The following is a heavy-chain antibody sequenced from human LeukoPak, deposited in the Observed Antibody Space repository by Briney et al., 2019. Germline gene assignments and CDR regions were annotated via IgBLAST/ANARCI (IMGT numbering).Heavy chain of an antibody. CDR3: ARGRYDILTGYKNVDY. V-gene: IGHV4-31*03. Sequence: SQTLSLTCTVSGGSISSGGYYWSWIRQHPGKGLEWIGYIYYSGSTYYNPSLKSRATISVDTSKNQFSLKLSSVTAADTAVYYCARGRYDILTGYKNVDYWGQGTLVTVSS. CDR2: IYYSGST. D-gene: IGHD3-9*01. CDR1: GGSISSGGYY. J-gene: IGHJ4*02.